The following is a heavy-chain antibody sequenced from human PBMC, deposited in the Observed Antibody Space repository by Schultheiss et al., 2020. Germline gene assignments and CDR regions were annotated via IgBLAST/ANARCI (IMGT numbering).Heavy chain of an antibody. CDR2: ISYDGSNK. D-gene: IGHD4-17*01. Sequence: GASMRLSCAASGFTYSSYAMSRVRQAPGKGLEWVAVISYDGSNKYYADSVKGRFTISRDNAKNSLYLQMNSLRAEDTAVYYCARAPGAVTSYYYYGMDVWGQGSMVTGCS. CDR3: ARAPGAVTSYYYYGMDV. J-gene: IGHJ6*02. V-gene: IGHV3-30*04. CDR1: GFTYSSYA.